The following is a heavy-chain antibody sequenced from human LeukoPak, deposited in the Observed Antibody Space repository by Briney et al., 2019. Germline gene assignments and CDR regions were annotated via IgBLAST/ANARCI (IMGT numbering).Heavy chain of an antibody. J-gene: IGHJ3*02. Sequence: GGSLRLSCAASGFTFSSYAMSWVRQAPGKGLEWVSAISGSGGSTYYADSVKGRFTISRDNSKNTLYLQMNSLRAEDTAVYYCAKDLAPPIVVVPAARFDIWGQGTMVTVSS. CDR1: GFTFSSYA. V-gene: IGHV3-23*01. CDR3: AKDLAPPIVVVPAARFDI. D-gene: IGHD2-2*01. CDR2: ISGSGGST.